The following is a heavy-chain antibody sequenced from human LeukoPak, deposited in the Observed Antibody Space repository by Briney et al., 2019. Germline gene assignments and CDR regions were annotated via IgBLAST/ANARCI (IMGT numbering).Heavy chain of an antibody. CDR2: IKSKTDGGTT. J-gene: IGHJ4*02. Sequence: PGGSLRLSCAASGFTFSNAWMSWVRQAPGKGLEWVGRIKSKTDGGTTDYAAPVKGRFTISRDDSKNTLYLQMNSLKTEDTAVYYCTTLLTGYYVLWGVDYWGQGTLVTVSS. V-gene: IGHV3-15*01. CDR3: TTLLTGYYVLWGVDY. D-gene: IGHD3-9*01. CDR1: GFTFSNAW.